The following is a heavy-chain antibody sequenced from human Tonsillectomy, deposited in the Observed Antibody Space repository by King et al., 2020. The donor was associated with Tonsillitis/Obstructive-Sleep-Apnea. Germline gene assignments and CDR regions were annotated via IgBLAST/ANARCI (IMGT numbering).Heavy chain of an antibody. J-gene: IGHJ5*02. Sequence: VQLQQSGPGLVKPSQTHSLTCAISGDSLSSNSAAWNWIRQSPSRGLEWLGRTYYRSKWYNDYAVSVKSRITINPDTSKNQFSLQLNYVTPEDTAVYYRAGLPVRQAAGWFDPWGQGTLVTVSS. D-gene: IGHD6-13*01. CDR3: AGLPVRQAAGWFDP. CDR2: TYYRSKWYN. CDR1: GDSLSSNSAA. V-gene: IGHV6-1*01.